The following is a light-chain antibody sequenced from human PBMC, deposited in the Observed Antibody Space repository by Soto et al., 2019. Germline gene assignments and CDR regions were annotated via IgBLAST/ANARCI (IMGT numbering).Light chain of an antibody. J-gene: IGLJ2*01. Sequence: QSALTQPASVSGSPGQSITISCTGTSSDVGGYNHFSWYQHHPGNAPKLMIYDVSNRPSGVSNRFSGSKSGNTASLTISGLQAEDEADYYCTSYTSSSTLGIFGGGTKLTVL. CDR2: DVS. CDR3: TSYTSSSTLGI. V-gene: IGLV2-14*03. CDR1: SSDVGGYNH.